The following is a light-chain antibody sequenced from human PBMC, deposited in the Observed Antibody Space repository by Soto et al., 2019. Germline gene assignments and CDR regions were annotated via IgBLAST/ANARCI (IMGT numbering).Light chain of an antibody. CDR1: QSINY. Sequence: EIVLTQSPATLSLSPGERVTLSCRASQSINYLAWYQHKPGQPPRLLIDDVSNRATGIPARFSGSGSGTDFALAISSLEPEDFAVCYCQCRRTFGQGTRLEMK. J-gene: IGKJ5*01. CDR3: QCRRT. V-gene: IGKV3-11*01. CDR2: DVS.